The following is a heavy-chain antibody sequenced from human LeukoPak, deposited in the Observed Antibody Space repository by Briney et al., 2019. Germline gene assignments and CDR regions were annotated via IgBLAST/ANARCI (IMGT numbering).Heavy chain of an antibody. CDR2: IYHSGST. Sequence: PSETLSLTCAVSGGSISSGGYSWSWIRQPPGKGLEWIGYIYHSGSTYYNPSLKSRVTISVDTSKNQFSLKLSSVTAADTAVYYCARPTVVTANIDYWGQGTLVTVSS. J-gene: IGHJ4*02. D-gene: IGHD4-23*01. CDR1: GGSISSGGYS. CDR3: ARPTVVTANIDY. V-gene: IGHV4-30-2*03.